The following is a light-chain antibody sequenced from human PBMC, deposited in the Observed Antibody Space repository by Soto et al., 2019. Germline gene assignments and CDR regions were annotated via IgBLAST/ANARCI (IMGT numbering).Light chain of an antibody. CDR1: SSDVGGYNY. J-gene: IGLJ1*01. CDR2: DVT. Sequence: QSALTQPRSVSGSPGQSVTISCTGTSSDVGGYNYVSWYQQHPGKAPKLMIFDVTKRPSGVPDRFSGSKSGNTASLTISGLQAEDEADYYCCSYADNYTYVFGTGTKSPS. V-gene: IGLV2-11*01. CDR3: CSYADNYTYV.